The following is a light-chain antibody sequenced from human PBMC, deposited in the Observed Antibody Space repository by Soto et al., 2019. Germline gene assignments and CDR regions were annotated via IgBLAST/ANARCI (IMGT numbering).Light chain of an antibody. J-gene: IGKJ3*01. Sequence: AIRMTQSPSSLSASTGDRATITCRASQGISSYLAWYQQKPEKAPTILIYAASTLQGGVTSRLSGSGSGTAFTLTISCLQSEDFATYYCQQYYSYPIAFGPGTKVDIK. V-gene: IGKV1-8*01. CDR3: QQYYSYPIA. CDR2: AAS. CDR1: QGISSY.